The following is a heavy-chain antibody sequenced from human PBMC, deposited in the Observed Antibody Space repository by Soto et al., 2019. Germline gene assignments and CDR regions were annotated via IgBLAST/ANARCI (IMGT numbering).Heavy chain of an antibody. CDR1: GGSISSGGYC. V-gene: IGHV4-30-2*01. CDR3: AGHYSTSLGY. CDR2: IYHSGST. D-gene: IGHD6-13*01. J-gene: IGHJ4*02. Sequence: QLQLQESGSGLVKPSQTLSLTCAVSGGSISSGGYCWSWIRQPPGKGLEWIGYIYHSGSTYYNPSLKSRVTISVDSSKNQFSLKLSSVTAADTAVYYCAGHYSTSLGYWGQGTLVTVSS.